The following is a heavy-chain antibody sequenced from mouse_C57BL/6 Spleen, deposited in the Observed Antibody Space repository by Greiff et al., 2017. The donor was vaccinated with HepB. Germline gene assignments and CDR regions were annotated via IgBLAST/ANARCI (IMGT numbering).Heavy chain of an antibody. CDR1: GYTFTSYW. CDR3: ARKEGGGNDGYAY. V-gene: IGHV1-69*01. Sequence: QVQLQQPGAELVMPGASVKLSCKASGYTFTSYWMHWVKQRPGQGLEWIGEIDPSDSYTNYNQKFKGKSTLTVDKSSSTAYMQLSSLTSEDSAVYYCARKEGGGNDGYAYWGQGTLVTVSA. J-gene: IGHJ3*01. CDR2: IDPSDSYT. D-gene: IGHD2-3*01.